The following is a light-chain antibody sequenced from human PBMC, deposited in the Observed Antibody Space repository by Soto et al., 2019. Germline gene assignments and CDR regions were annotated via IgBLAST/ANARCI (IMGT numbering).Light chain of an antibody. CDR1: SSDVAIYDL. CDR2: EGS. J-gene: IGLJ1*01. V-gene: IGLV2-23*01. CDR3: CSYEDITTSYV. Sequence: QSVLTQPASVSGSPGQSITLSCTGSSSDVAIYDLVSWYQQLPGKAPKLVISEGSKRASGVSNRFSGSKSGNTASLTISGLQAEDEADDYCCSYEDITTSYVFGTGTKVTVL.